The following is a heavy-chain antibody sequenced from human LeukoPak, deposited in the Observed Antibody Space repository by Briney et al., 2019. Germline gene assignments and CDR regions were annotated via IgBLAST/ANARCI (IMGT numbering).Heavy chain of an antibody. Sequence: GGSLRLSCAASGFTFSDYYMSWIRQAPGKGLEWVSYISSSGSTIYYADSVKGRFTISRDNAKNSLYLQMNSLRAEDTAVYYCARDKSGYCSSTGCLKSRDVWGQGTTVTVSS. CDR3: ARDKSGYCSSTGCLKSRDV. J-gene: IGHJ6*02. D-gene: IGHD2-2*01. CDR1: GFTFSDYY. V-gene: IGHV3-11*01. CDR2: ISSSGSTI.